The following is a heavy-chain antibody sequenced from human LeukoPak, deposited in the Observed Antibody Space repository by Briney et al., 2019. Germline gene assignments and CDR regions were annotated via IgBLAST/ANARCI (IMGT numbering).Heavy chain of an antibody. D-gene: IGHD4-17*01. Sequence: GGSLRLSCAASGFTFSSYEIIWTRQAPGKGLEWVSAIGRSGDSTYYTDSVKGRFTISRDNSRNTLSLQMNNLRAEDTAIYYCAKGGVDHWGQGTLVTVSS. J-gene: IGHJ4*02. V-gene: IGHV3-23*01. CDR2: IGRSGDST. CDR1: GFTFSSYE. CDR3: AKGGVDH.